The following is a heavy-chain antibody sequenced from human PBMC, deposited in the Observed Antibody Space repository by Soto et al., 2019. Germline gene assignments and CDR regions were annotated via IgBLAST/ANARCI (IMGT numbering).Heavy chain of an antibody. V-gene: IGHV4-59*08. J-gene: IGHJ5*02. CDR1: GGSISSYY. Sequence: PSETLSLTCTVSGGSISSYYWSWIRQPPGKGLEWIGYIYYSGSTNYNPSLKSRVTISVDTSKNQFSLKLSSVTAADTAVYYCARVSLIPIAAAGTVWFDPWGQGTLVTVSS. D-gene: IGHD6-13*01. CDR3: ARVSLIPIAAAGTVWFDP. CDR2: IYYSGST.